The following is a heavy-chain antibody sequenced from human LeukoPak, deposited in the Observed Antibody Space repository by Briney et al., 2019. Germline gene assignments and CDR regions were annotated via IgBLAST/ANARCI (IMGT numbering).Heavy chain of an antibody. J-gene: IGHJ4*02. CDR1: GGTFSSYA. Sequence: ASVKVSCKASGGTFSSYAISWVRQAPGQGLEWMGGIIPIFGTANYAQKFQGRVTITTDESTSTAYMELSSLRSEDTAVYYCARGNYYDSRDGWYFDYWGQGTLVTVSS. CDR2: IIPIFGTA. V-gene: IGHV1-69*05. CDR3: ARGNYYDSRDGWYFDY. D-gene: IGHD3-22*01.